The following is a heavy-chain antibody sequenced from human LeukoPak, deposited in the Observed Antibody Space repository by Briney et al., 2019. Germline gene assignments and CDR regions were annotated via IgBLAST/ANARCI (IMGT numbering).Heavy chain of an antibody. CDR1: GFTFSSYW. CDR2: IKQDGSEK. V-gene: IGHV3-7*01. Sequence: GGSLRLSCAASGFTFSSYWVSWVRQAPGKGLEWVANIKQDGSEKYYVDSVKGRFTISRDNAKNSLYLQMNSLRAEDTAVYYCARDAYHYYDSSGYYPFDYWGQGTLVTVSS. D-gene: IGHD3-22*01. J-gene: IGHJ4*02. CDR3: ARDAYHYYDSSGYYPFDY.